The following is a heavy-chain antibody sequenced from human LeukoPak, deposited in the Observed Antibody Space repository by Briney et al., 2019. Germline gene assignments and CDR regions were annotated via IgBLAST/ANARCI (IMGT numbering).Heavy chain of an antibody. Sequence: PGGSLRLSCAASGFTFSSYAMHWVRQAPGKGLEWVAVISYDGSHKYYADSVKGRFTISRDNAKNSLYLQMNSLRAEDTAVYYCARVECGSYLADYWGQGTLVTVSS. CDR3: ARVECGSYLADY. CDR1: GFTFSSYA. J-gene: IGHJ4*02. CDR2: ISYDGSHK. D-gene: IGHD1-26*01. V-gene: IGHV3-30*04.